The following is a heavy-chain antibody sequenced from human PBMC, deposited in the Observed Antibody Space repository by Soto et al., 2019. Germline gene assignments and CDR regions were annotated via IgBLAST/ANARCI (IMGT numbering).Heavy chain of an antibody. CDR1: GGSLSSSSYY. CDR2: IYYSGNT. CDR3: ARHGVDYGDYASYYYYGMDV. D-gene: IGHD4-17*01. J-gene: IGHJ6*02. Sequence: SETLSLTCTVSGGSLSSSSYYWGWIRQPPGKGLEWIASIYYSGNTYYNPSLKSRVTISVDTSKNQFSLRLSSVTAADTAVYYCARHGVDYGDYASYYYYGMDVWGRGTTVTVSS. V-gene: IGHV4-39*01.